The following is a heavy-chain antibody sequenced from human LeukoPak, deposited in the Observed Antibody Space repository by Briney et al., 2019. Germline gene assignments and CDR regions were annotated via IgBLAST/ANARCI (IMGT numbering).Heavy chain of an antibody. D-gene: IGHD3-22*01. CDR1: GFTFSSYW. Sequence: GGSLRLSCAASGFTFSSYWMHWVRQAPGKGLVWVSRINNDGSSTSYADSVKGRFTISRDNAKNTLYLQMNSLRAEDTAVYYCARPKGYDSSGYYYDAFDIWGQGTMVTVSS. V-gene: IGHV3-74*01. J-gene: IGHJ3*02. CDR2: INNDGSST. CDR3: ARPKGYDSSGYYYDAFDI.